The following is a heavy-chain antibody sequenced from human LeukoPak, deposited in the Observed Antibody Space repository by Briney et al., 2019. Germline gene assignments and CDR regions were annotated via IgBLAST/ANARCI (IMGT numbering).Heavy chain of an antibody. CDR2: IYRSGST. CDR1: GGSISSSNW. J-gene: IGHJ4*02. D-gene: IGHD6-19*01. Sequence: PSGTLSLTCAVSGGSISSSNWWSWVRQPPGKGLEWIGEIYRSGSTNYNPSLKSRVTISVDKSKNQFSLKLSSVTAADTAVYYCARVGYSSGWRSQPEFDYWGQGTLVTVSS. CDR3: ARVGYSSGWRSQPEFDY. V-gene: IGHV4-4*02.